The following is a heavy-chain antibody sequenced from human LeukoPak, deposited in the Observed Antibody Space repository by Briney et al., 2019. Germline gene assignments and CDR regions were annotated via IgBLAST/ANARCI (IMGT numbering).Heavy chain of an antibody. Sequence: GGSLRLSCAASGFTFSCYSMNWVRQAPGKGLEWVSSISSSSSYIYYADSVKGRFTISRDNAKNSLYLQMNSLRAEDTAVYYCARETDTSSGGQNDYWGQGTLVTVSS. J-gene: IGHJ4*02. CDR2: ISSSSSYI. V-gene: IGHV3-21*04. CDR1: GFTFSCYS. D-gene: IGHD3-16*01. CDR3: ARETDTSSGGQNDY.